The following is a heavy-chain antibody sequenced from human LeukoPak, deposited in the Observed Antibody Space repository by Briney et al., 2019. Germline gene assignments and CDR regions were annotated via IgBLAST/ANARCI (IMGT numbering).Heavy chain of an antibody. CDR1: GGSISSYY. Sequence: SETLSLTCTVSGGSISSYYWSWIRQPPGKGLEWIGYIYYSESTNYNPSLKSRVTISVDTSKNQFALKLSSVTAADTAVYYCARQGCSGGSCYSPDTRYAFDIWGQGTMVTVSS. CDR3: ARQGCSGGSCYSPDTRYAFDI. CDR2: IYYSEST. J-gene: IGHJ3*02. D-gene: IGHD2-15*01. V-gene: IGHV4-59*08.